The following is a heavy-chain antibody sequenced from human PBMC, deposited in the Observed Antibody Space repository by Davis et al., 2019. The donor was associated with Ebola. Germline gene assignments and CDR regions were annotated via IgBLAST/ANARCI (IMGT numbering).Heavy chain of an antibody. V-gene: IGHV4-39*01. D-gene: IGHD6-19*01. Sequence: MPSETLSLTCTVSGGSISSSSYYWGWIRQPPGKGLEWIGSIYYSGSTYYNPSLKSRVTISVDTSKNQFSLKLSSITAADTAVYYCARGVIAVTGTPLLDYWGQGTLVTVSS. CDR3: ARGVIAVTGTPLLDY. CDR1: GGSISSSSYY. CDR2: IYYSGST. J-gene: IGHJ4*02.